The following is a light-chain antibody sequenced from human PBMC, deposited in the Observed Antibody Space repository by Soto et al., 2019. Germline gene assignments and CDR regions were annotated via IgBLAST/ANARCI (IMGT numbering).Light chain of an antibody. Sequence: DIQMTQSPSSLSAAVGDRVTITCHASQDIGTYFRWYQQKPGKAPKLLIYDASNLETGVPPRFSGSGSGTDFTFTITSLQPEDIGTYYCQQYKSVPCTFGRGNKLEIK. CDR1: QDIGTY. CDR2: DAS. CDR3: QQYKSVPCT. J-gene: IGKJ2*02. V-gene: IGKV1-33*01.